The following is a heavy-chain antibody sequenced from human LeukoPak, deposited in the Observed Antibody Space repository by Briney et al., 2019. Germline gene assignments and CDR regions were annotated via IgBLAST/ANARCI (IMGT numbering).Heavy chain of an antibody. CDR3: ARMGEMATTFPFDY. CDR2: IYYSGST. Sequence: SETLSLTCTVSGGSISSHYWSWIRQPPGKGLEWIGYIYYSGSTNYNPSLKSRVTISVDTSKNQFSLKLSSVTAADTAVYYCARMGEMATTFPFDYWGQGTLVTVSS. D-gene: IGHD5-24*01. J-gene: IGHJ4*02. CDR1: GGSISSHY. V-gene: IGHV4-59*08.